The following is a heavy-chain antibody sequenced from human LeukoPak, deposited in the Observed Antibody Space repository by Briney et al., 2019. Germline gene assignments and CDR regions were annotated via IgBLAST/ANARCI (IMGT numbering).Heavy chain of an antibody. CDR3: ATNVGAFPVVVTATYFDY. J-gene: IGHJ4*02. D-gene: IGHD2-21*02. CDR1: GGTFSSYA. Sequence: SVKVFCKASGGTFSSYAISWVRQAPGQGLEWMGGIIPIFGTANYAQKFQGRVTITADKSTSTAYMELSSLRSEDAAVYYCATNVGAFPVVVTATYFDYWGQGTLVTVSS. CDR2: IIPIFGTA. V-gene: IGHV1-69*06.